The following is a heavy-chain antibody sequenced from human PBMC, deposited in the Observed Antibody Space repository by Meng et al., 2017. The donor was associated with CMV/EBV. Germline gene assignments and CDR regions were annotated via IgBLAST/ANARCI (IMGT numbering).Heavy chain of an antibody. CDR3: ARDNRRGGVDY. CDR1: GGSISSGDYY. V-gene: IGHV4-30-4*08. J-gene: IGHJ4*02. CDR2: IYYSGST. Sequence: QVQLQGPGPGLVKPTPTLSLTFTVSGGSISSGDYYWSWIRQPPGKGLEWIGYIYYSGSTYYNPSLKSRVIISVDTSKNQFSLKLSSVTAADTAVYYCARDNRRGGVDYWGQGTLVTVSS. D-gene: IGHD3-3*01.